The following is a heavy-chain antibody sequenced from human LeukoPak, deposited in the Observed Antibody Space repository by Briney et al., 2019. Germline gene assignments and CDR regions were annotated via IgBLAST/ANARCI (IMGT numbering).Heavy chain of an antibody. Sequence: GGCLRLSCAASGVTFCIYAVSWVPQAPGKGLQWVSSITSSGDGTYYADSVTGRSPISIDNSENMLYLQMNSLRVEDTAVYFCAKDRPNYYGSNGHYYRRDGDYWGQGTLVTVSS. CDR2: ITSSGDGT. V-gene: IGHV3-23*01. D-gene: IGHD3-22*01. CDR1: GVTFCIYA. CDR3: AKDRPNYYGSNGHYYRRDGDY. J-gene: IGHJ4*02.